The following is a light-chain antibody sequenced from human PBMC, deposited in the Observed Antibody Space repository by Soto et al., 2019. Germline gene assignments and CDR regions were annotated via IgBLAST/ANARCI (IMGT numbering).Light chain of an antibody. CDR2: EVS. Sequence: QSALTQPASVSGSPGQSISISCTGTSSDVGGYKYVSWYQQHPGKAPKLMTYEVSNRPSGVSNRFSASKSGNTASVTISGLQAEDEADYYCSSYTSTNTQVFGTGTKVTVL. J-gene: IGLJ1*01. V-gene: IGLV2-14*01. CDR3: SSYTSTNTQV. CDR1: SSDVGGYKY.